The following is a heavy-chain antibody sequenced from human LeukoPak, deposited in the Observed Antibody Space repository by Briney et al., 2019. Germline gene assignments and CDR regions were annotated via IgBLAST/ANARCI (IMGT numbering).Heavy chain of an antibody. CDR1: GFTFSSYS. D-gene: IGHD2-15*01. Sequence: PGGSLRLSCAASGFTFSSYSMNWVRQAPGKGLEWVAVIWYDRSNKYYADSVKGRFTISRDNSKNTLYLQMNSLRAEDTAVYYCARDHRYCSGGSCYPTLFYWGQGTLVTVSS. J-gene: IGHJ4*02. CDR3: ARDHRYCSGGSCYPTLFY. V-gene: IGHV3-33*08. CDR2: IWYDRSNK.